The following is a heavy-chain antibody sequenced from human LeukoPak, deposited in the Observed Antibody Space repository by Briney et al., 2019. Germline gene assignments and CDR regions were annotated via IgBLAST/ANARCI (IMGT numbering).Heavy chain of an antibody. V-gene: IGHV4-34*01. Sequence: SETLSLTCAVYGGSFSGYYWSWIRQPPGKGLEWIGEINHSGSTNYNPSLKSRVTISVDTSKNQFSLKLSSVTAADTAVYYCARRRGLLWFGELLWRPTYFDYWGQGTLVTVSS. D-gene: IGHD3-10*01. CDR3: ARRRGLLWFGELLWRPTYFDY. CDR2: INHSGST. J-gene: IGHJ4*02. CDR1: GGSFSGYY.